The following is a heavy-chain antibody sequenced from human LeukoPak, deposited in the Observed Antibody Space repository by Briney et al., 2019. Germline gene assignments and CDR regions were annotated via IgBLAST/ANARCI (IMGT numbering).Heavy chain of an antibody. Sequence: PGGSLRLSCEGSGFSFVNFVMSWVRHGPGPGLEWVSSISGGGTTTFYADSVRGRLTISRDNSKNTVFLQMNSLRVEDSAVYYCARYFLSGSYYHLQHWGRGTLVAVSS. CDR3: ARYFLSGSYYHLQH. CDR2: ISGGGTTT. CDR1: GFSFVNFV. D-gene: IGHD1-26*01. J-gene: IGHJ4*02. V-gene: IGHV3-23*01.